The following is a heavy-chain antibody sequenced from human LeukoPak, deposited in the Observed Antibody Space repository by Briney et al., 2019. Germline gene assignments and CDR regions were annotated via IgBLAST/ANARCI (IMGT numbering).Heavy chain of an antibody. CDR2: ISSSSSYI. CDR3: ARDGITMIVVVNEFDY. D-gene: IGHD3-22*01. V-gene: IGHV3-21*01. Sequence: GGSLRLSCAASGFTFSSYSMNWVRQAPGKGLEWVSSISSSSSYIYYADSVKGRFTISRDNSKNTLYLQMNSLRAEDTAVYYCARDGITMIVVVNEFDYWGQGTLVTVSS. CDR1: GFTFSSYS. J-gene: IGHJ4*02.